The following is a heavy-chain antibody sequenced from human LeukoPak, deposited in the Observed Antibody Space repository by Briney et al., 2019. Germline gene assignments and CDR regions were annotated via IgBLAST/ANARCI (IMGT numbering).Heavy chain of an antibody. CDR2: ISYDGGSK. D-gene: IGHD1/OR15-1a*01. CDR1: GFTFSSNV. J-gene: IGHJ4*02. Sequence: GGSLRLSCGASGFTFSSNVMHWVRQAPGRGLEWVAMISYDGGSKYYADSVKGRFTISRDNSKNTLYLQMTSLRAEDTAVYYCAKDLRPGADGTWHECWGQGTLVIVSS. V-gene: IGHV3-30-3*01. CDR3: AKDLRPGADGTWHEC.